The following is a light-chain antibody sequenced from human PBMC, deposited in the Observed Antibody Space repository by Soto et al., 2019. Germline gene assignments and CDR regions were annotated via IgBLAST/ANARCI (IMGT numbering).Light chain of an antibody. CDR3: LQDYNYPRT. CDR2: GSF. J-gene: IGKJ1*01. Sequence: AIQMTQSPSSLSASVGDRVTITCRASQGITTELGWYQQRPGKAPKLLVYGSFTLQSGVPSRFSGSGSGTDFTLTISSLQPEDFATYDCLQDYNYPRTFGQGTRVEVK. CDR1: QGITTE. V-gene: IGKV1-6*01.